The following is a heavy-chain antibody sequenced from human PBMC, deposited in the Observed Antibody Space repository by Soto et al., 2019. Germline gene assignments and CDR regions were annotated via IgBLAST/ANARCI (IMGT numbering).Heavy chain of an antibody. CDR3: ARDGIAAAGTDYYYGMDV. Sequence: QVQLVESGGGVVQPGRSLRLSCAASGFTFSSYAMHWVRQAPGKGLEWVAVISYDGSNKYYADSVKGRFTISRDNSKNTLYLQMNSLRAEDTAVYYCARDGIAAAGTDYYYGMDVWGQGTTVTASS. V-gene: IGHV3-30-3*01. CDR2: ISYDGSNK. CDR1: GFTFSSYA. J-gene: IGHJ6*02. D-gene: IGHD6-13*01.